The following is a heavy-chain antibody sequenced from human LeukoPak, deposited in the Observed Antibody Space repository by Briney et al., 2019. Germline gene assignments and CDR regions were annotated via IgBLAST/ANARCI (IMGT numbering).Heavy chain of an antibody. V-gene: IGHV3-33*01. Sequence: PGGSLRLSCAASGFTFSSYGMHWVRQAPGKGLEWVAVIWYDGSNKYYADSVKGRFTISRDNSKNTLYLQMNSLRAKDTAVYYCAREGRYSYGDAAFDIWGQGTMVTVSS. J-gene: IGHJ3*02. CDR3: AREGRYSYGDAAFDI. CDR1: GFTFSSYG. CDR2: IWYDGSNK. D-gene: IGHD5-18*01.